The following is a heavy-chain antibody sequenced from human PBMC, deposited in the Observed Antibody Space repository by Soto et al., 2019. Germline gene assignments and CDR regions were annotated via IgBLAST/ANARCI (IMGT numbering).Heavy chain of an antibody. CDR1: GYTFTSYA. D-gene: IGHD6-19*01. V-gene: IGHV1-3*01. CDR3: AREEQPAYSSGWYGWDY. J-gene: IGHJ4*02. CDR2: INAGNGNT. Sequence: QVQLVQSGAEVKKPGASVKVSCKASGYTFTSYAMHWVRQAPGQRLEWMGWINAGNGNTKYSQKFQGRVTITRDTSASTAYMELSSLRSEDTAVYYCAREEQPAYSSGWYGWDYWGQGTLVTVSS.